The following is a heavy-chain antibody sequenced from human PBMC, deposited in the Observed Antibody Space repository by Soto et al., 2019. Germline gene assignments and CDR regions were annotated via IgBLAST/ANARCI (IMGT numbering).Heavy chain of an antibody. Sequence: HLQESGPGLVAPSQTLSLRCSVSGDSIGSGAFYWTWIRQVPGKGLEWIGYVSVSGNAYYNPSLKSRVAMSIETSETQLSLRLLSVTAADAAVYFCARALGGVSSSGMDVWGQGTSVTVS. V-gene: IGHV4-31*03. CDR1: GDSIGSGAFY. CDR2: VSVSGNA. J-gene: IGHJ6*02. D-gene: IGHD1-26*01. CDR3: ARALGGVSSSGMDV.